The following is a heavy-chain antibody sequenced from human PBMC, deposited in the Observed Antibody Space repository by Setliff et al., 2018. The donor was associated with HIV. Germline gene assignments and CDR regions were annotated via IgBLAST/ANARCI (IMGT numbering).Heavy chain of an antibody. CDR1: GGSVSSGSYY. D-gene: IGHD2-15*01. CDR3: ARVGYCSGGSCYGDWYFDL. CDR2: IYTSGST. J-gene: IGHJ2*01. V-gene: IGHV4-61*01. Sequence: SETLSLTCTVSGGSVSSGSYYWSWIRQPPGKGLEWIGRIYTSGSTNYNPSLKSRVTMSVDTSKNQFSLKLSSVTAADTAVYYCARVGYCSGGSCYGDWYFDLWGRGTLVTVSS.